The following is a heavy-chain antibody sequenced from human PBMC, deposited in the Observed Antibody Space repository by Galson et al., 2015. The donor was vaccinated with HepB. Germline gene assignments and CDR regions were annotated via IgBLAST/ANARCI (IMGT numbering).Heavy chain of an antibody. Sequence: QSGAEVKKPGESLKISCKGSGYSFTSYWIGWVRQMPGKGLEWMGIIYPGDSDTRYSPSFQGQVTISADKSISTAYLQWSSLKASDTAMYYCARLVIMDYVWGSYRPPCQYFDYWGQGTLVTVSS. CDR1: GYSFTSYW. D-gene: IGHD3-16*02. CDR2: IYPGDSDT. J-gene: IGHJ4*02. V-gene: IGHV5-51*01. CDR3: ARLVIMDYVWGSYRPPCQYFDY.